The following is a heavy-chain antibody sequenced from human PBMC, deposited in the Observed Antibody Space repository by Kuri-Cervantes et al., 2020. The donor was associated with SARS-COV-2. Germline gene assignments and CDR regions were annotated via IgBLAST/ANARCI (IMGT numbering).Heavy chain of an antibody. CDR3: ARGAYCSSTSCYNENYFDY. J-gene: IGHJ4*02. D-gene: IGHD2-2*02. V-gene: IGHV4-38-2*01. Sequence: SETLSLTCAVSGYSISSGYYWGWIRQPPGKGLEWIGSIYYSGSTYYNPSLKSRGTISVDRSKNQFSLKLSSVTAADTAVYYCARGAYCSSTSCYNENYFDYWGQGTLVTVSS. CDR2: IYYSGST. CDR1: GYSISSGYY.